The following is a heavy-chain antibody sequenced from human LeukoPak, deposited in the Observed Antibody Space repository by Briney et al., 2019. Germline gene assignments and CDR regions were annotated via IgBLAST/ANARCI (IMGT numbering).Heavy chain of an antibody. CDR2: ISGSGGST. J-gene: IGHJ4*02. V-gene: IGHV3-23*01. CDR1: GFTFSSYA. CDR3: ATATPGWHSHIVVVTAYDY. D-gene: IGHD2-21*02. Sequence: GGSLRLSCAASGFTFSSYAMSWVRQAPGKGLEWVSAISGSGGSTYYADSVKGRFTISRDNSKNTLYLQMNSLRAEDTAVYYCATATPGWHSHIVVVTAYDYWGQGTLVTVSS.